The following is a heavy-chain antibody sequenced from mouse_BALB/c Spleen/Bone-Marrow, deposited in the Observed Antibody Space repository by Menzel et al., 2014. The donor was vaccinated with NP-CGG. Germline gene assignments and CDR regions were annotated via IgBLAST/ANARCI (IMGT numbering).Heavy chain of an antibody. CDR2: INPSNGRT. CDR3: AARLSHLAMDY. CDR1: GYTFTNYW. V-gene: IGHV1S81*02. Sequence: VQLQQSGAELVKPGASLKLSCKASGYTFTNYWIHWVKQGPGQGLEWIGEINPSNGRTNYNEKFKTKATLTVDKSSSTAYMQLSSLTSEDSAVNYCAARLSHLAMDYWGQGTSVTVSS. J-gene: IGHJ4*01. D-gene: IGHD2-2*01.